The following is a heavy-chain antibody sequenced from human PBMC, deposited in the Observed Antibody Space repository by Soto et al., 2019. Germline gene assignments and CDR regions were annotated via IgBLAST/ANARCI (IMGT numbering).Heavy chain of an antibody. CDR1: GGSISSGGYY. CDR3: ARVPHRRFGVGIWFDP. J-gene: IGHJ5*02. Sequence: QVQLQESGPGLVKPSQTLSLTCTVSGGSISSGGYYWSWIRQHPGKVLEWIGYIYYSGSTYYNPSLKSRVTISVDTSKNQFSLKLSSVTAADTAVYYCARVPHRRFGVGIWFDPWGQGTLVTVSS. V-gene: IGHV4-31*03. CDR2: IYYSGST. D-gene: IGHD3-3*01.